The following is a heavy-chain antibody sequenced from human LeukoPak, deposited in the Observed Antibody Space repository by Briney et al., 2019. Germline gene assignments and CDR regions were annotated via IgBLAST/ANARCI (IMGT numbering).Heavy chain of an antibody. J-gene: IGHJ5*02. V-gene: IGHV4-61*02. Sequence: PSQTLSLTCTVSGGSISSGSYYWSWIRQPAGKGLEWIGRIYTSGSTNYNPSLKSRVTISVDTSKNQFSLKLSSVTAADTAVYYCARGKIMYSSSWYGWFDPWGQGTLVTVSS. CDR3: ARGKIMYSSSWYGWFDP. CDR1: GGSISSGSYY. D-gene: IGHD6-13*01. CDR2: IYTSGST.